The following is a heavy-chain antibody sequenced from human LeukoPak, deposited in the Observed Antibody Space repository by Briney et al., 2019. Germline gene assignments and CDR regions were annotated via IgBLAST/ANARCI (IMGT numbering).Heavy chain of an antibody. D-gene: IGHD3-22*01. CDR3: ASDHYDTDAFDI. Sequence: QTGGSLRLSCAASGFTVSSNYMSWVRQAPGKGLEWVSVIYSGGSTYYADSVKGRFTISRDNSKNTLYLQMNSLRAEDTAVYYCASDHYDTDAFDIWGQGTMVTVSS. CDR1: GFTVSSNY. CDR2: IYSGGST. J-gene: IGHJ3*02. V-gene: IGHV3-66*01.